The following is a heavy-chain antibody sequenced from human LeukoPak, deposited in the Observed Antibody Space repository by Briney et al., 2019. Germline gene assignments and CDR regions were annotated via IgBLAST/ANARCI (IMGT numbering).Heavy chain of an antibody. CDR2: IYSDGST. CDR1: GFSVTSNY. V-gene: IGHV3-66*01. J-gene: IGHJ4*02. Sequence: PGGSLRLSCTASGFSVTSNYMNWVRQAPGKGLEWVSLIYSDGSTYHADSVEGRFTISRDKSNNMVYLQMNNLRVEDTAMYYCTRDPPAVLLGTYGWGQGALVTVSS. CDR3: TRDPPAVLLGTYG. D-gene: IGHD2/OR15-2a*01.